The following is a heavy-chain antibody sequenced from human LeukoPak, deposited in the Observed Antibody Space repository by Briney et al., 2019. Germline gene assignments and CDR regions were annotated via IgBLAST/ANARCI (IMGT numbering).Heavy chain of an antibody. D-gene: IGHD2-15*01. CDR3: ARRWTDHYYGMDV. J-gene: IGHJ6*02. CDR2: INYSGST. CDR1: GGSITSSRYY. Sequence: SETLSLTCTVSGGSITSSRYYWGWIRQPPGKGLEWIGSINYSGSTNYNPSLKSRVTISVDTSKNQFSLKVSSVTAADTAVYYCARRWTDHYYGMDVWGQGTTVTVSS. V-gene: IGHV4-39*01.